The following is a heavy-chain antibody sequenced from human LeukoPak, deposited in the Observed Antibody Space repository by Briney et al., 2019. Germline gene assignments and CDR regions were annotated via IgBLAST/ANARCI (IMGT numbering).Heavy chain of an antibody. CDR1: GYNFGTYW. CDR3: GRLSDY. CDR2: IDPSDSST. Sequence: GESLRISCKGSGYNFGTYWISWVRQMPGKGLEWMGKIDPSDSSTNYSPPFEGHVTISADKSTSTAYLQWSSLKASDTAMYYCGRLSDYWGQGTLVTVSS. V-gene: IGHV5-10-1*01. J-gene: IGHJ4*02.